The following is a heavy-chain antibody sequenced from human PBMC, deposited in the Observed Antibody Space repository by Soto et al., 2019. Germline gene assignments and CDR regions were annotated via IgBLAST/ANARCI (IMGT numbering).Heavy chain of an antibody. Sequence: QVQLVQSGAEVKKPGSSVKVSCKASGGTLSSSAISWVRQAPGQGLEWMGGIIPTYGITKYAKKLQGRVTITADESTSTAYMELSSLKSEDTAVYYCARDRGDIVMVIHLGGMDVWGQGTTVTVSS. CDR2: IIPTYGIT. CDR1: GGTLSSSA. CDR3: ARDRGDIVMVIHLGGMDV. V-gene: IGHV1-69*01. D-gene: IGHD2-15*01. J-gene: IGHJ6*02.